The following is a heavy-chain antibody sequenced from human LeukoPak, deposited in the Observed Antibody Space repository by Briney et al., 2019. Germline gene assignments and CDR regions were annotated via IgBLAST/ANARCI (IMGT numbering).Heavy chain of an antibody. CDR3: ARVYYSNSYDYWYFDL. CDR1: GDSISSRNYY. J-gene: IGHJ2*01. CDR2: IYYSGST. Sequence: ASETLSLTCTVSGDSISSRNYYWGWIRQPPGKGLEWIGSIYYSGSTSSNPSLTSRVTISVDTSKNQFSLKLSSVTAADTAVYYCARVYYSNSYDYWYFDLWGRGTLVTVSS. V-gene: IGHV4-39*07. D-gene: IGHD6-13*01.